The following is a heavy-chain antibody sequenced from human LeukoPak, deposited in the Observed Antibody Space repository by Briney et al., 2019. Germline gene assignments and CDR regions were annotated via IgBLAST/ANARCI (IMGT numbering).Heavy chain of an antibody. V-gene: IGHV4-59*08. CDR3: VGARQWLSSDM. CDR2: YYNSGSS. J-gene: IGHJ3*02. Sequence: SETLSLTCTVSGDSTSNHFWSWMRQPPGKGLEWIGTYYNSGSSNYHPSLKSRATISVDTSKNQFSLELSSATAADTAVYYCVGARQWLSSDMWGQGTMVTVSS. CDR1: GDSTSNHF. D-gene: IGHD3-22*01.